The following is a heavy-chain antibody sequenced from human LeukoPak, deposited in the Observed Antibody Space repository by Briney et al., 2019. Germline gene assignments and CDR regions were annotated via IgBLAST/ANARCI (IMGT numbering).Heavy chain of an antibody. D-gene: IGHD3-10*01. CDR2: IGTVADT. J-gene: IGHJ4*02. Sequence: GGSLRLSCAASGFTFSSYDTHWVRQATGKGLEWVSTIGTVADTYYPGSVKGRFTISRDNAKNSLYLQMNSLRAEDTAVYYCARGSGSYYDFDYWGQGTLVTVSS. V-gene: IGHV3-13*04. CDR3: ARGSGSYYDFDY. CDR1: GFTFSSYD.